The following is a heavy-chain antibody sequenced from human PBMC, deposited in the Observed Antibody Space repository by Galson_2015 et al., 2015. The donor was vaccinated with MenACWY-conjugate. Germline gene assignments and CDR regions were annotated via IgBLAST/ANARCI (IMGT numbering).Heavy chain of an antibody. CDR3: ARDLGFYCSRNDCYSPY. CDR2: IKQDGSEK. D-gene: IGHD2-2*01. Sequence: LRLSCAASGFIFNNYWMSWVRQVPGKGPEWVANIKQDGSEKYCVDSVRGRFTISRDNAKNSLYLQMNSLRAEDTAVYYCARDLGFYCSRNDCYSPYWGQGTLVTVSS. V-gene: IGHV3-7*03. CDR1: GFIFNNYW. J-gene: IGHJ4*02.